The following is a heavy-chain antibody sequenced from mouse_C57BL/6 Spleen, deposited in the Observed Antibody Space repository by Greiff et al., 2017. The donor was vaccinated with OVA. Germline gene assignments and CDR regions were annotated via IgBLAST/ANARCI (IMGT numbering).Heavy chain of an antibody. CDR1: GYAFSSSW. D-gene: IGHD3-2*02. CDR2: IYPGDGDT. CDR3: ARRTAQASTYAMDY. Sequence: VQLQQSGPELVKPGASVKISCKASGYAFSSSWMNWVKQRPGKGLEWIGRIYPGDGDTNYNGKFKGKATLTADKSSSTAYMQLSSLTSEDSAVYSCARRTAQASTYAMDYWGQGTSVTVSS. V-gene: IGHV1-82*01. J-gene: IGHJ4*01.